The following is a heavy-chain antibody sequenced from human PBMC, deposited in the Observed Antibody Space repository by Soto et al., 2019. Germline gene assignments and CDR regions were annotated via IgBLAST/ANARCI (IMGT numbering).Heavy chain of an antibody. CDR3: AKDQPAGMTLGSIDN. CDR2: ISADGGNT. Sequence: QVQLVESGGGVVQPGGSLRLSCAASGFIFSGYAMHWVRQAPGKGLEPVAAISADGGNTHHTDSVKGRFTISRDNSRNILYLQMDSLRTEDTAVYYCAKDQPAGMTLGSIDNWGQGTLVTVSS. D-gene: IGHD2-2*01. V-gene: IGHV3-30*04. CDR1: GFIFSGYA. J-gene: IGHJ4*02.